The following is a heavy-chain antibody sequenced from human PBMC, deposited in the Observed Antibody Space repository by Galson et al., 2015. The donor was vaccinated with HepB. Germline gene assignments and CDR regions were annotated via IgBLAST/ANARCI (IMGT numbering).Heavy chain of an antibody. CDR2: ISSSSSYI. Sequence: SLRLSCAASGFTFSSYNMNWVRQAPGKGLEWVSSISSSSSYIYYADSVKGRFTISRDNAKNSLYLQMNSLRAEDTAVYYCARDRWDDYVWGSYCDDYWGQGTLVTVSS. V-gene: IGHV3-21*01. CDR3: ARDRWDDYVWGSYCDDY. D-gene: IGHD3-16*01. J-gene: IGHJ4*02. CDR1: GFTFSSYN.